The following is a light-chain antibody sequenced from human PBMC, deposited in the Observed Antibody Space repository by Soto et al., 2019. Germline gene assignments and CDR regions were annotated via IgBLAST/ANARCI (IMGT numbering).Light chain of an antibody. CDR3: QQYKNWPWT. Sequence: IVMTQSPATLSLSPGERATLSCRASQSVSSKLGWYQQKPGQAPRLLIYDASTWATGIPARFSGSGSGTEFTLTINNLQSEDSAVYFCQQYKNWPWTFGQGTKVEI. V-gene: IGKV3-15*01. CDR1: QSVSSK. CDR2: DAS. J-gene: IGKJ1*01.